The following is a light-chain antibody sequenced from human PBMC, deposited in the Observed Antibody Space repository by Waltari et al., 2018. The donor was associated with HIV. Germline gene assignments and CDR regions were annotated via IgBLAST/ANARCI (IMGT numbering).Light chain of an antibody. CDR2: DVS. V-gene: IGLV2-11*01. CDR1: SSDVGGFHY. J-gene: IGLJ2*01. Sequence: QSALTQPRSVSGSPGQPVTTSCTGTSSDVGGFHYVSWYQQHPGKAPKLKIYDVSKRPSGLPARFSGSKSGNTASLTISGLQAEDEAEYYCCSYAGSYTLVFGGGTKLTVL. CDR3: CSYAGSYTLV.